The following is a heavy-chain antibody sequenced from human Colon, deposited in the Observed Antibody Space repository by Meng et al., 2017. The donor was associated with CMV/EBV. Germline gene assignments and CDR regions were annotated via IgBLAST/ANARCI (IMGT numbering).Heavy chain of an antibody. Sequence: GESLKISCAASGFTFSSYTMNWVRQPPGKGLEWVSSISGGNTYIYYADSVKGRFTISRDNAKNSLYLQMNSLRAEDTAVYYCAREAVAARPVIRNFDYWGQGTLVTVSS. CDR1: GFTFSSYT. J-gene: IGHJ4*02. V-gene: IGHV3-21*04. CDR2: ISGGNTYI. CDR3: AREAVAARPVIRNFDY. D-gene: IGHD6-6*01.